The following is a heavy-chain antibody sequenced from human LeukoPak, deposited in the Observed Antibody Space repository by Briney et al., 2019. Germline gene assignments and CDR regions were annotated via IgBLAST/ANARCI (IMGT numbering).Heavy chain of an antibody. CDR3: AKDLRLDYYDSSGSTDY. CDR2: IKQDGSEK. J-gene: IGHJ4*02. Sequence: GGSLRLSCAASGFTFSSYWMSWVRQAPGKGLEWVANIKQDGSEKYYVDSVKGRFTISRDNSKNTLYLQMNSLRAEDTAVYYCAKDLRLDYYDSSGSTDYWGQGTLVTVSS. D-gene: IGHD3-22*01. CDR1: GFTFSSYW. V-gene: IGHV3-7*03.